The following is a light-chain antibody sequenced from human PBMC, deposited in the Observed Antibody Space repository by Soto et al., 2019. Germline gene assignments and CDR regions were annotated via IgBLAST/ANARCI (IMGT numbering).Light chain of an antibody. CDR3: QQYGSAPQP. CDR2: GAS. J-gene: IGKJ1*01. V-gene: IGKV3-20*01. Sequence: EIVLTQSPGTLSLSPGERATLSCRASQSVSSSYLAWYQQKPGQAPRHLIYGASSRATGIPDRFSGRGSGTDFTLTISRLEPEDFAVYYCQQYGSAPQPLGQGSELEMK. CDR1: QSVSSSY.